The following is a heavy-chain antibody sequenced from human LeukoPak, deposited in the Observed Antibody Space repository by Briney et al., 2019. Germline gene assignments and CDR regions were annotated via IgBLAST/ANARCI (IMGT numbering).Heavy chain of an antibody. J-gene: IGHJ4*02. Sequence: GGSLRLSCAASGITFSSYAMSWVRQAPGKGLEWVSVISSGGGSTTYYADSVKGRFTVSRDNAKNSLYLQMSSLRAEDTAVYYCARDKDLRGNSGSYFDSWGQGTLVTVSS. CDR2: ISSGGGSTT. D-gene: IGHD1-26*01. CDR3: ARDKDLRGNSGSYFDS. V-gene: IGHV3-23*01. CDR1: GITFSSYA.